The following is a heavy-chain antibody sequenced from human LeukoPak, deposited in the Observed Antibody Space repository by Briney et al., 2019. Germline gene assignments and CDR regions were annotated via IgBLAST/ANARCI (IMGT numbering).Heavy chain of an antibody. V-gene: IGHV7-4-1*02. D-gene: IGHD1-7*01. CDR3: ARDFLKLRSDY. CDR2: INTNTGNP. J-gene: IGHJ4*02. CDR1: GYTFTRSA. Sequence: GASVKVSCKASGYTFTRSAMNWVRQAPGQGLEWMGWINTNTGNPTYAQGFTGRFVFSLDTSVSTAYLQISSLKAEDTAVYFCARDFLKLRSDYWGQGTLVTVSS.